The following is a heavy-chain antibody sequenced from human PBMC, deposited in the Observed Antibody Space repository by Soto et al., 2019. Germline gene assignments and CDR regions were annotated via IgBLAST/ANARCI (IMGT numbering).Heavy chain of an antibody. CDR1: GDSVSSNTAA. CDR3: ARNYYGSGSYYSSFDY. CDR2: TYYNSTWYT. Sequence: PSQTLSLTCAISGDSVSSNTAAWNWIRQSPSRGLEWLGRTYYNSTWYTDYAVSVKSRMTINADTSKNHFSLNLNSVTPEHTALYYCARNYYGSGSYYSSFDYWGQGTLVTVSS. V-gene: IGHV6-1*01. J-gene: IGHJ4*02. D-gene: IGHD3-10*01.